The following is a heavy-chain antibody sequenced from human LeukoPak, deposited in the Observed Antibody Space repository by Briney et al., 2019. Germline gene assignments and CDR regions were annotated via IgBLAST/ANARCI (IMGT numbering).Heavy chain of an antibody. Sequence: KLQGRVTMTTDTSTSTAYMGLRSLRSDDTAVYYCARAPVVVTAYSEGFDYWGQGTLVTVSS. D-gene: IGHD2-21*02. V-gene: IGHV1-18*01. CDR3: ARAPVVVTAYSEGFDY. J-gene: IGHJ4*02.